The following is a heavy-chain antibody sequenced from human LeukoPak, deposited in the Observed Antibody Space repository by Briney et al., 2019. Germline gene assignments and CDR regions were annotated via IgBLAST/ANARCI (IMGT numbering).Heavy chain of an antibody. V-gene: IGHV1-8*01. Sequence: GASVKVSCKASGYTFTSYDINWVRQATGQGLEWMGWMNPNSGNTGYAQKFQGRVTMTRNTSISTAYMELSSLRSEDTAVYYCARELVYAHYYYCGMDVWGQGTTVTVSS. CDR1: GYTFTSYD. J-gene: IGHJ6*02. CDR3: ARELVYAHYYYCGMDV. D-gene: IGHD2-8*01. CDR2: MNPNSGNT.